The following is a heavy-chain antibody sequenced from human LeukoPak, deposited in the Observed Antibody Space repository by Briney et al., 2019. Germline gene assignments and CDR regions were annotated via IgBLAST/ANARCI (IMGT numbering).Heavy chain of an antibody. J-gene: IGHJ6*02. CDR2: FGTDGNT. Sequence: PGGSLRLSCEASGFTFSGYAVSWVRQAPGKGLEWVSGFGTDGNTRYAESVRGRFDISRDTSKTTVYLQMNSLRAEDTALYYCARDLHYWVAMDVWGRGTRVTVS. V-gene: IGHV3-23*01. CDR3: ARDLHYWVAMDV. D-gene: IGHD2-8*02. CDR1: GFTFSGYA.